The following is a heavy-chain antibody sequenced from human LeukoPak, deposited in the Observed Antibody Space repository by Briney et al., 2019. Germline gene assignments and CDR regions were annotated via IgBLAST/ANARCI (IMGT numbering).Heavy chain of an antibody. CDR3: ARAGAYHFDN. CDR2: INTDTRGT. D-gene: IGHD3-16*01. V-gene: IGHV3-74*01. Sequence: GGSLRLSCAASGFTFTDYWMHWVRQVPGKGLVWVSIINTDTRGTYYADSVKGRFTISRDNAKSTLYLQMDSLRAEDTAVYYCARAGAYHFDNWGQGTLVTVSS. CDR1: GFTFTDYW. J-gene: IGHJ4*02.